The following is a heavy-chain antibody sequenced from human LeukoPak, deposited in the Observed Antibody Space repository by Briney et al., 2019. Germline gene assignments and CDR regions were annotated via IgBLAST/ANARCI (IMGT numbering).Heavy chain of an antibody. CDR1: GGSISGYY. J-gene: IGHJ2*01. Sequence: SETLSLTCTVSGGSISGYYWRWIRPPAGKGLEWIGRIYSTGSTNYHPSFKSRVTMSVDTSKNQFSLNLSSVTDADTAVYYCARGRYTDWYFDLWGRGTLVTVSS. D-gene: IGHD5-12*01. V-gene: IGHV4-4*07. CDR3: ARGRYTDWYFDL. CDR2: IYSTGST.